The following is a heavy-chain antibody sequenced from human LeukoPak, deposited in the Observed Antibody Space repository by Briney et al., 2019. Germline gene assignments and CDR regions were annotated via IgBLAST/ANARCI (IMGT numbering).Heavy chain of an antibody. D-gene: IGHD3-10*01. J-gene: IGHJ3*02. V-gene: IGHV4-4*02. CDR2: IYHNGNT. Sequence: SETLSLTCVVSGTSISGSDWWSWVRQPPGKGLEWIGEIYHNGNTNYNPSLKSRVTISVDKSKNQFSLKLSSVTAADTAVYYCARSSYYYAADASDIWGQGTMVTVSS. CDR3: ARSSYYYAADASDI. CDR1: GTSISGSDW.